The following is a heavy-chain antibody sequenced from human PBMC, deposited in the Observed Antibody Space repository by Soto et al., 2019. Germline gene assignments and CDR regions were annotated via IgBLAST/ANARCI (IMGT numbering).Heavy chain of an antibody. CDR2: IYNGERT. V-gene: IGHV4-59*03. J-gene: IGHJ4*02. CDR3: AQTHGWPGFDF. D-gene: IGHD6-19*01. Sequence: SESLSVTCTASGSSISSSYWSWVRQPPGKGLEWIGHIYNGERTNYSPSLKSRVSMSVDTSKNQLSLHLGSVTAADTAVYYCAQTHGWPGFDFWGQG. CDR1: GSSISSSY.